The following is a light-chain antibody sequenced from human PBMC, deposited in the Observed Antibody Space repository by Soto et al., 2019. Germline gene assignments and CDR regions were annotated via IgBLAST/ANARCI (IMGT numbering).Light chain of an antibody. V-gene: IGLV1-40*01. CDR2: GNS. CDR1: SSNIGAGYD. J-gene: IGLJ1*01. CDR3: QSYDSSLSGSYV. Sequence: QSVLTQPPSVSGAPGQRVTISCTGSSSNIGAGYDVHWYQQLPGTAPKLLIYGNSNRPSGVPDRFSGSKSGSSASLAITGLQAEDEAAYHCQSYDSSLSGSYVFGTGTMLTVL.